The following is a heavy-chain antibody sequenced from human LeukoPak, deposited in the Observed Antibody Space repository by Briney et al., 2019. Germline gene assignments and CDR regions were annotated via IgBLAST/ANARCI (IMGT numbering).Heavy chain of an antibody. J-gene: IGHJ4*02. CDR3: ARGRAYAHFFDY. V-gene: IGHV4-34*01. Sequence: PSETLSLTCAVYGGSFSGYYWSWIRQPPGKGLEWIGEINHSGSTNYNPSLKSRVTISVDTSKNQFSLKLSSVTAADTAVYHCARGRAYAHFFDYWGQGTLVTVSS. CDR1: GGSFSGYY. CDR2: INHSGST. D-gene: IGHD2/OR15-2a*01.